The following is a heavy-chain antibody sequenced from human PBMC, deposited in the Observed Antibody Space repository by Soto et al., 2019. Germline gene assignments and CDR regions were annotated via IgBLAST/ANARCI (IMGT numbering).Heavy chain of an antibody. Sequence: EVQLLESGGGLVQPGGSLRLSCAASGFTFSSYAMSWVRQAPGKGLEWVLAVSSSSGSTYYADSVKGRFTISRDNSKNTLYLQMNSLRAEDTAVYYCAKYSTSWRGGQFDYWGQGTLVTVSS. CDR3: AKYSTSWRGGQFDY. CDR2: VSSSSGST. J-gene: IGHJ4*02. D-gene: IGHD6-13*01. V-gene: IGHV3-23*01. CDR1: GFTFSSYA.